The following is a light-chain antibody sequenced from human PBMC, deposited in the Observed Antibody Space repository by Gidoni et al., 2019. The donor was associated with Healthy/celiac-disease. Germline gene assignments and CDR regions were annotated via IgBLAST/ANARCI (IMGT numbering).Light chain of an antibody. CDR2: AAS. J-gene: IGKJ4*01. CDR3: QQNYSTPLT. CDR1: QSISIY. V-gene: IGKV1-39*01. Sequence: DIQMTQSPSSLSASVGDRVTITCRASQSISIYLNWYPQKPGKAPKLLSYAASSLQSGVPSRFSGSGSWTDFTLTISSLQPEDFATYYCQQNYSTPLTFGGGTKVEIK.